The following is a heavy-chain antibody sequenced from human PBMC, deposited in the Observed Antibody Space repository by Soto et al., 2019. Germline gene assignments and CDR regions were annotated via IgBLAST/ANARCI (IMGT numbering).Heavy chain of an antibody. Sequence: QVQLVESGGGVVQPGRSLRLSCAASGFTFSSYGMHWVRQAPGKGLEWVAVISYDGSNKYYADSVKGRFTISRDNSKNTLYLQMNSLRAEDTAVYYCAKADDTMDYYYYGMDVWGQGTTVTVSS. J-gene: IGHJ6*02. D-gene: IGHD3-10*01. V-gene: IGHV3-30*18. CDR1: GFTFSSYG. CDR3: AKADDTMDYYYYGMDV. CDR2: ISYDGSNK.